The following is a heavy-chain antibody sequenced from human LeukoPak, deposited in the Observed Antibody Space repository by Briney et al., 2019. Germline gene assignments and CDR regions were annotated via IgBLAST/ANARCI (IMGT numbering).Heavy chain of an antibody. J-gene: IGHJ5*02. Sequence: GGSLRLSCAASGFTFSSYAMSWVRQAPGKGLEWVSAISGSGGSTYYADSVKGRFTISRDNSKNTLYLQMNSLRAEDTAVYYCANPVSNYYDSSGYYWDWFDPWGQGTLVTVSS. CDR1: GFTFSSYA. CDR3: ANPVSNYYDSSGYYWDWFDP. D-gene: IGHD3-22*01. V-gene: IGHV3-23*01. CDR2: ISGSGGST.